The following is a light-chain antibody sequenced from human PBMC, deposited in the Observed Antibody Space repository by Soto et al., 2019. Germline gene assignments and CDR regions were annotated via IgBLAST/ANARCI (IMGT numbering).Light chain of an antibody. Sequence: EIVLTQSPGTLSLSPGERVTLSCRASQSLDSKYLVWYQQKPGQSPRLLIYGASRRATGIPDRFSGSGSGTDFTLTISRLEAEDFAVYFCHHYVNSFWRFGQGTKVEV. CDR3: HHYVNSFWR. CDR2: GAS. J-gene: IGKJ1*01. V-gene: IGKV3-20*01. CDR1: QSLDSKY.